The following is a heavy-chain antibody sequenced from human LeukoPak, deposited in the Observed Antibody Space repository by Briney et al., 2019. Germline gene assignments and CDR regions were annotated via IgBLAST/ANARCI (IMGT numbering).Heavy chain of an antibody. CDR1: GGSISSSSYY. V-gene: IGHV4-39*02. D-gene: IGHD6-13*01. Sequence: PSETLSLTCTVCGGSISSSSYYWGWIRQPPGKGLEWIGSIYYSGSTYYNPSLKSRVTISVDTSKNQFSLKLSSVTAADTAVYYCARDRVAAAGSYYYGMDVWGQGTTVTVSS. CDR3: ARDRVAAAGSYYYGMDV. J-gene: IGHJ6*02. CDR2: IYYSGST.